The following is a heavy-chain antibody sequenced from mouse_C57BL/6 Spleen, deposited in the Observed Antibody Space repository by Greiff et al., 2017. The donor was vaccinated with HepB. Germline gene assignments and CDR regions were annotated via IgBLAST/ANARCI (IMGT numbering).Heavy chain of an antibody. Sequence: EVKLMESGGGLVKPGGSLKLSCAASGFTFSSYTMSWVRQTPEKRLEWVATISGGGGNTYYPDSVKGRFTISRDNAKNTLYLQMSSLRSEDTALYYCAKQSLPYYYGSSYERGAMDYWGQGTSVTVSS. CDR2: ISGGGGNT. CDR3: AKQSLPYYYGSSYERGAMDY. V-gene: IGHV5-9*01. D-gene: IGHD1-1*01. CDR1: GFTFSSYT. J-gene: IGHJ4*01.